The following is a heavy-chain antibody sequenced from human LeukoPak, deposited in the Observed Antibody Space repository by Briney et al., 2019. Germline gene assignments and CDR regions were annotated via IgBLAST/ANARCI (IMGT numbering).Heavy chain of an antibody. Sequence: SETLSLTCTVSGGSISSGDYYWSWIRQPPGKGLEWIGYIYYSGSTYYNPSLKSRVTISVDTSKNQFSLKLSSVTAADTAVYYCARSLPAAIDNWFDPWGQGTLVTVSS. J-gene: IGHJ5*02. CDR3: ARSLPAAIDNWFDP. CDR2: IYYSGST. CDR1: GGSISSGDYY. D-gene: IGHD2-2*02. V-gene: IGHV4-30-4*08.